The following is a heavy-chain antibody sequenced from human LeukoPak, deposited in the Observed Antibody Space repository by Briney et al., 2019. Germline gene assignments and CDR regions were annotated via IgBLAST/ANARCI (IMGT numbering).Heavy chain of an antibody. Sequence: GGSLRLSCEGSGLTFEDYTMHWVRQAPGKGLEWVSLINRGGTTTVYADSVEGRFTISRDNSKNTLYLQMNSLRAEDTAVYYCAKDDSGSYSGLAEYFQHWGQGTLVTVSS. D-gene: IGHD1-26*01. V-gene: IGHV3-23*03. CDR2: INRGGTTT. CDR3: AKDDSGSYSGLAEYFQH. J-gene: IGHJ1*01. CDR1: GLTFEDYT.